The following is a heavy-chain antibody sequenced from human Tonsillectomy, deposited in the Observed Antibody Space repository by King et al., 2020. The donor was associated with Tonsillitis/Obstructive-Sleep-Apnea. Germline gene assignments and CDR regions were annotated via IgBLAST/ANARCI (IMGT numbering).Heavy chain of an antibody. CDR2: IYYSVST. D-gene: IGHD2-2*01. J-gene: IGHJ5*02. CDR1: GGSVSSGSYY. Sequence: QLQESGPGLVKPSETLSLTCTVSGGSVSSGSYYWSWIRQPPGKGLEWIGYIYYSVSTNYNPSLKSRVTISVDTSKNQFSLKLSSVTAADTAVYYCARVFRQTWDIVVVPAAIGWFDPWGQGTLVTVSS. V-gene: IGHV4-61*01. CDR3: ARVFRQTWDIVVVPAAIGWFDP.